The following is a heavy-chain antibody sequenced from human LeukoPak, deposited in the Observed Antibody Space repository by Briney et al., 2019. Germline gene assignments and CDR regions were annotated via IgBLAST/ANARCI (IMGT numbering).Heavy chain of an antibody. CDR3: ARHEPPGARRHLDY. Sequence: PSETLSLTCNVSGGSISSSYWSWIRQPPGKGLEWVGYIYNTGTTNYNPSLNSRVTISVDTSKNQLPLRLSSVTAADTAVYYCARHEPPGARRHLDYWGQGTLVTVSS. J-gene: IGHJ4*02. CDR2: IYNTGTT. V-gene: IGHV4-59*08. D-gene: IGHD1-14*01. CDR1: GGSISSSY.